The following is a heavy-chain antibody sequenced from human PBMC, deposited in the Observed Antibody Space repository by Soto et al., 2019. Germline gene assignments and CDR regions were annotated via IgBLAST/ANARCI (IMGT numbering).Heavy chain of an antibody. Sequence: GGSLRLSCAASGVTFDDYAMHLVRRAPGKGLEWVSGISWNSGSIGYADSVKGRFTISRDNAKNSLYLQMNSLRAEDTALYYCAKGQFNAYYDFWSGPPSGAFDIWGQGTMVTVSS. J-gene: IGHJ3*02. CDR1: GVTFDDYA. CDR3: AKGQFNAYYDFWSGPPSGAFDI. CDR2: ISWNSGSI. D-gene: IGHD3-3*01. V-gene: IGHV3-9*01.